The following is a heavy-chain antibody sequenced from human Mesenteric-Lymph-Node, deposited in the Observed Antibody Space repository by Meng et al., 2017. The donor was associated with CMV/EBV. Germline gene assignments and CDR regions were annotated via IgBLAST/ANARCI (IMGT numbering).Heavy chain of an antibody. V-gene: IGHV3-21*01. J-gene: IGHJ4*02. CDR1: GFTFSSYT. CDR2: ICSSSSYI. D-gene: IGHD1-26*01. Sequence: GESLKISCAASGFTFSSYTMNWVRQAPGQGLEWVSSICSSSSYIYYADSVKGRFTISRDNAKNTLYLQMNSLGAEDTAVYYCARGSGSLGHWGQGILVTVSS. CDR3: ARGSGSLGH.